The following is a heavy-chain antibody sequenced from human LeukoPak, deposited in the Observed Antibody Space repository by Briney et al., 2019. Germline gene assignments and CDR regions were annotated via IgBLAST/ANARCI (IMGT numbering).Heavy chain of an antibody. V-gene: IGHV3-48*03. CDR1: GFTFSSYE. CDR2: ISSSGSTI. D-gene: IGHD3-3*01. CDR3: ARDSSYDFWSGYYYYMDV. J-gene: IGHJ6*03. Sequence: PGGSLRLSCAASGFTFSSYEMNWVRQAPGKGLEWVSYISSSGSTIYYADSVKGRFTISRDNAKNSLYLQMNSLRAEDTAVYYCARDSSYDFWSGYYYYMDVWGKGTTVTVSS.